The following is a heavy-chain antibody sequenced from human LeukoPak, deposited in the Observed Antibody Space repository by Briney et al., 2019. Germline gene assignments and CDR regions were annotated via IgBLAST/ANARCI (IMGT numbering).Heavy chain of an antibody. Sequence: KPSGTLSLTCTIYDGSFSYNYWTWIRQPPGKGLEWIGEINRGGSTNYSPSLKSRVTISVDTSKNQFSLKLTSVTAADTAVYYCARGFGSGSYYHYWGQGTLVTVSS. V-gene: IGHV4-34*01. CDR3: ARGFGSGSYYHY. CDR1: DGSFSYNY. J-gene: IGHJ4*02. D-gene: IGHD3-10*01. CDR2: INRGGST.